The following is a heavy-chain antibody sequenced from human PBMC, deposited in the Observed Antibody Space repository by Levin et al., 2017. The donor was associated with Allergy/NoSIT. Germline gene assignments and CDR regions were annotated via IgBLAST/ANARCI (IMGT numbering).Heavy chain of an antibody. Sequence: KGSCKASGGTFSSYTISWVRQAPGQGRRRRGRKRRRRGGGKEEEKGEVRITITADTSTSTAYMELSSLRSEDTAVYYCAQDHGRRYCSGGSCYNWFDPWGQGTLVTVSS. D-gene: IGHD2-15*01. CDR2: KRRRRGGG. CDR3: AQDHGRRYCSGGSCYNWFDP. J-gene: IGHJ5*02. V-gene: IGHV1-69*08. CDR1: GGTFSSYT.